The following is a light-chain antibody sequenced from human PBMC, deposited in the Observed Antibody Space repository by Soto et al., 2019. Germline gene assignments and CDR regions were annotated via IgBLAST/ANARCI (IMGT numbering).Light chain of an antibody. CDR3: QQYNAWPLT. V-gene: IGKV3D-15*01. J-gene: IGKJ4*01. CDR2: GAS. Sequence: EVVMTQSPATLSVSAGERATLSCRASQSVSSNLAWYQQKPGQAPRLLIFGASTGATGIPARFSGSGSGTEFSLTISSLQSEDFAVYYCQQYNAWPLTFGGGTKVDIK. CDR1: QSVSSN.